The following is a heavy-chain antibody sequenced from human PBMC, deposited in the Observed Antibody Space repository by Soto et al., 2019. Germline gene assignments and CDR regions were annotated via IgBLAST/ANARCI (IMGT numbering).Heavy chain of an antibody. CDR1: GYTFTSYD. Sequence: QVQLVQSGAEVKKPGASVKVSCKASGYTFTSYDINWVRQATGQGLEWMGWMNPNSGNTGYAQKFXXRXTXXRNTSISTAYMELSSLRSEDTAVYYCARGPINFDYWGQGTLVTVSS. CDR3: ARGPINFDY. V-gene: IGHV1-8*01. CDR2: MNPNSGNT. J-gene: IGHJ4*02.